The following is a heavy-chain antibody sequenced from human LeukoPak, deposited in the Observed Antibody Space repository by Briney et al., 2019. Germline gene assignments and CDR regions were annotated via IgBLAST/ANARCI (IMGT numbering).Heavy chain of an antibody. CDR1: GYTFTGYY. Sequence: ASVKVSCKASGYTFTGYYMHWVRQAPGQGLEWMGWINPNSGGTNYAQKFQGRVTMTRDTSISTAYMELSRLRSEDTAVYYCAREGNSNYYYYMDVGGKGPRVTVSS. D-gene: IGHD4-11*01. J-gene: IGHJ6*03. V-gene: IGHV1-2*02. CDR2: INPNSGGT. CDR3: AREGNSNYYYYMDV.